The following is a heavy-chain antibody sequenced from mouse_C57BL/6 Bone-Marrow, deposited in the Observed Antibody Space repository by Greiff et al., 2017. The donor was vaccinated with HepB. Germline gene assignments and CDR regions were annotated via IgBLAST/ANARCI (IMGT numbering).Heavy chain of an antibody. CDR2: IRSKSNNYAT. Sequence: EVQLQESGGGLVQPKGSLKLSCAASGFSFNTYAMNWVRQAPGKGLEWVARIRSKSNNYATYYADSVKDRFTISRDDSESMLYLQMNNLKTEDTAMYYCVRHEGGGSYFDYWGQGTTLTVSS. V-gene: IGHV10-1*01. CDR1: GFSFNTYA. J-gene: IGHJ2*01. D-gene: IGHD1-1*02. CDR3: VRHEGGGSYFDY.